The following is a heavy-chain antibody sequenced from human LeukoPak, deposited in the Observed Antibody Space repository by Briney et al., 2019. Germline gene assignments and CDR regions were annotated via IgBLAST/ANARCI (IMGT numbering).Heavy chain of an antibody. CDR2: IYYSGST. Sequence: SETLSLTCTISGGSINSNNYFWGWIRQPPGKGLEWIGSIYYSGSTYYNPSLKSRVTISVDTSKNQFSLKLSSVTAADTAVYYCARDLDYWGQGTLVTVSS. V-gene: IGHV4-39*07. CDR3: ARDLDY. J-gene: IGHJ4*02. CDR1: GGSINSNNYF.